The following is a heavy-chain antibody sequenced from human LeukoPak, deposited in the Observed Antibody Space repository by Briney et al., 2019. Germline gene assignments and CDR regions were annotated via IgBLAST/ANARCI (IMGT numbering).Heavy chain of an antibody. V-gene: IGHV3-66*01. CDR2: IYSGGST. J-gene: IGHJ4*02. D-gene: IGHD3-16*01. Sequence: GGSLRLSCETSGFTVSSSYMIWVRQAAGKGLEWVSIIYSGGSTYYADSVKGRFTISRDNSKNTLYLQMNSLRAEDTAVYYCAGGLARNFDYWGQGTLVTVSS. CDR1: GFTVSSSY. CDR3: AGGLARNFDY.